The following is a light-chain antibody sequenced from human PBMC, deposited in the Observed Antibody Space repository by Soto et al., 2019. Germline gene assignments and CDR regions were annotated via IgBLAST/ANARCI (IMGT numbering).Light chain of an antibody. CDR1: QSRLYSSNNKNY. V-gene: IGKV4-1*01. CDR3: QQHYNMQIT. Sequence: IVMTQSPDSLAVYLGEMNSNNCKSSQSRLYSSNNKNYLAWYHQKPGQPPKLLIHRASTRESGAPYRFSGSGYGTIVTLTIPSLQAEDVGVWSCQQHYNMQITFGGGTRVDIK. CDR2: RAS. J-gene: IGKJ4*01.